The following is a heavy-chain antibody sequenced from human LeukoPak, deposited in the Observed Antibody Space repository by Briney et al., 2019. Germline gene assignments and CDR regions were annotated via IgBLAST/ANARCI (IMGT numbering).Heavy chain of an antibody. CDR2: ISGSGGST. CDR1: GFTFSSYG. V-gene: IGHV3-23*01. CDR3: AKAHLDYHSSGPTPVG. J-gene: IGHJ4*02. D-gene: IGHD3-22*01. Sequence: GGSLRLSCAASGFTFSSYGMSWVRQAPGKGLEWVSAISGSGGSTYYADSVKGRFTISRDNSKNTLYLQMNRLRAEDTAVYYCAKAHLDYHSSGPTPVGWGQGTLVTVSS.